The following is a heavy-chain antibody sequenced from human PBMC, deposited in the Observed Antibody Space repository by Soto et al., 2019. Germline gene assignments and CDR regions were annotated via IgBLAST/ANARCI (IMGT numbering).Heavy chain of an antibody. CDR3: ARRGSGSYYDY. V-gene: IGHV3-23*01. D-gene: IGHD1-26*01. CDR1: GFTFSSYA. Sequence: EVQLLEFGGGLVQPGGSLRLSCAASGFTFSSYAMRWVRQAPGKGLEWVSAISGSGDSTYYADSVKGRFTTSRDNSKNTLYLQMNRLRAEDTAVYYCARRGSGSYYDYWGRGTLVTVSS. J-gene: IGHJ4*02. CDR2: ISGSGDST.